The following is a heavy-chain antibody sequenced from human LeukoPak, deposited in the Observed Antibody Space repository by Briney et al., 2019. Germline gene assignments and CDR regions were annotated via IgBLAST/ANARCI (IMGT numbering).Heavy chain of an antibody. CDR1: GGSISSYY. J-gene: IGHJ4*02. D-gene: IGHD1-1*01. V-gene: IGHV4-4*07. CDR3: ARAGLVNWNRYYFYY. CDR2: IDTSGGT. Sequence: SETLSLTCTVSGGSISSYYWSWIRQPAGKGLEWILRIDTSGGTNYNPSPKSRVTMSVDTSKNHSSLKLSSVTAADTAVYYCARAGLVNWNRYYFYYCGQGTLVTVSS.